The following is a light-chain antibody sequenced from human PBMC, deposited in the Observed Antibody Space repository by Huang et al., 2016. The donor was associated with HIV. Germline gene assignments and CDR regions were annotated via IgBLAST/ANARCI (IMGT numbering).Light chain of an antibody. V-gene: IGKV3-20*01. CDR2: GAS. J-gene: IGKJ2*01. Sequence: EIVLTQSPATLSLSPGKRATLSCRASQTVTSNYLAWYQQKPGQAPKLLIYGASSRAPGIPDRFSGSGSGTEFTLTINNLAPEDFVVYFCQQYVTSPPTFGQGGKVDIK. CDR1: QTVTSNY. CDR3: QQYVTSPPT.